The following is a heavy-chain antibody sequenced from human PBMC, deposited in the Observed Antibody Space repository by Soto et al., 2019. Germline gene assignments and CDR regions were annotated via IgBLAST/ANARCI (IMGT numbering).Heavy chain of an antibody. Sequence: GGSLRLSCAASGFTFSNAWMSWVRQAPGKGLEWVGRIKSKTDGGTTDYAAPVKGRFTISRDDSKNTLYLQMNSLKTEDTAVYYCTTDEIYPYYDFWSGSLFDYWGQGTLVTVSS. CDR1: GFTFSNAW. CDR3: TTDEIYPYYDFWSGSLFDY. CDR2: IKSKTDGGTT. V-gene: IGHV3-15*01. D-gene: IGHD3-3*01. J-gene: IGHJ4*02.